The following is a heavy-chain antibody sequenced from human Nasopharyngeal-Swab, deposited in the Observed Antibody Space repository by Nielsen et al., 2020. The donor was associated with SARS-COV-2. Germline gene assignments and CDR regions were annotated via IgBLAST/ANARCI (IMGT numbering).Heavy chain of an antibody. CDR3: TTDFYFDY. J-gene: IGHJ4*02. Sequence: GGSLRLSCAASGFIFSASAMHWVRQASGKGLEWLGRIGDKDHNYATTYGASVKGRFTISRDDSKNMAFLQMDSLKTEDTALYYCTTDFYFDYWGQGTLVTVSS. CDR1: GFIFSASA. CDR2: IGDKDHNYAT. V-gene: IGHV3-73*01.